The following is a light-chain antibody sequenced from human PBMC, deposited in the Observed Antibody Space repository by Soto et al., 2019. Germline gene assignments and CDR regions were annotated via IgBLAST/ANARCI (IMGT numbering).Light chain of an antibody. CDR3: KQCRNWPLT. Sequence: EIVMTQSPATLSVSPGEGATPSCKASQNVYNNLAWYQQRPGQPPRLLIYDASTRATGISARFSGSGYGTEFTLTISSLQSEDFAVYFCKQCRNWPLTFGGGTKVDIK. CDR2: DAS. J-gene: IGKJ4*01. V-gene: IGKV3-15*01. CDR1: QNVYNN.